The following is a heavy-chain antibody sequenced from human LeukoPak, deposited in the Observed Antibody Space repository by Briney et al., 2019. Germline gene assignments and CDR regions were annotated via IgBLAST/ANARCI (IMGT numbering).Heavy chain of an antibody. CDR3: ARLDIVLS. CDR1: GFTVSTDH. V-gene: IGHV3-66*03. Sequence: GGSLRLSCAASGFTVSTDHMSWVRQAPGKGLEWVAVSYNNNISQYAESVKGRFTISRDDSKNTLYLQMNSLTAEDTAMYYCARLDIVLSWGQGALVTVSS. J-gene: IGHJ5*02. CDR2: SYNNNIS. D-gene: IGHD2-2*03.